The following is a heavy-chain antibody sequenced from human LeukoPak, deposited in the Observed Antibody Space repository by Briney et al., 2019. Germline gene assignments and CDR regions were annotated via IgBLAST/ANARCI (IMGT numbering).Heavy chain of an antibody. V-gene: IGHV3-33*01. J-gene: IGHJ5*02. CDR1: GFTFSSYG. CDR2: IWYDGSNK. D-gene: IGHD3-16*01. CDR3: ATPYGFYNWFDP. Sequence: PGGSLRLSCAASGFTFSSYGMHWVRQAPGKGLEWVAVIWYDGSNKYHADSVKGRFTISRDNSKNTLYLQMNSLRAEDTAVYYCATPYGFYNWFDPWGQGTLVTVSS.